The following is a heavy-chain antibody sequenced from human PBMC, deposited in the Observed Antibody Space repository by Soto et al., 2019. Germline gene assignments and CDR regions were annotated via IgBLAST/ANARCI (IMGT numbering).Heavy chain of an antibody. D-gene: IGHD3-3*01. J-gene: IGHJ6*02. CDR3: ARLNNHDFWSGYYSSYYYGMDV. CDR2: IYPGDSDT. V-gene: IGHV5-51*01. CDR1: GYSFTSYW. Sequence: GESLKISCKGSGYSFTSYWIGWVRQMPGKGLEWMGIIYPGDSDTRYSPSFQGQVTMSADKSISTAYLQWSSLKASDTAMYYCARLNNHDFWSGYYSSYYYGMDVWGQGTTVTVSS.